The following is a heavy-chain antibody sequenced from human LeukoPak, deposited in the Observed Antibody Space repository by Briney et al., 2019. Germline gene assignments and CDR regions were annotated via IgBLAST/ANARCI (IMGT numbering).Heavy chain of an antibody. CDR2: ISGSGGST. J-gene: IGHJ6*03. D-gene: IGHD4-11*01. Sequence: GSLRLSRSGPGFPISSYSLSWVRQAPGEGLGVVSVISGSGGSTYYADSVKGRFTISRDNSKNTLYLQMNSLRAEDTAVYYCAKSGSNSDYYFYYMDVWGKGTTVTVSS. V-gene: IGHV3-23*01. CDR1: GFPISSYS. CDR3: AKSGSNSDYYFYYMDV.